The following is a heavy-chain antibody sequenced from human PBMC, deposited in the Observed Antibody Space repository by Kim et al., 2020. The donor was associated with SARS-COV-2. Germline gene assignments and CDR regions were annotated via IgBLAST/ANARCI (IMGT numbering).Heavy chain of an antibody. D-gene: IGHD2-21*02. CDR2: ISYDGSKS. CDR1: GFTFNSYS. V-gene: IGHV3-30*04. J-gene: IGHJ4*02. CDR3: AGARGVVTVIWTLEVTAPLHY. Sequence: GGSLRLSCAASGFTFNSYSMHWVRQAPGKGLESVAFISYDGSKSYYANSVQGRFTISRDNSKNTLYLQMNSLRSEDTAVYYCAGARGVVTVIWTLEVTAPLHYGGQGTLVTVSS.